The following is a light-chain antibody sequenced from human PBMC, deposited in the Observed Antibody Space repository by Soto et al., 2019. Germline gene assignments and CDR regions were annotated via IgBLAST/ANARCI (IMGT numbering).Light chain of an antibody. CDR1: QSISSW. V-gene: IGKV1-5*03. J-gene: IGKJ5*01. CDR3: QQASSFPPT. Sequence: IHMTQAPSTLSASLGDMVAITGRASQSISSWLAWYQQKPGKAPKLLIYKASTLESGVPSRFSGSGSGTEFTLTLNSLQPDDFATYYCQQASSFPPTFGQGTRLEIK. CDR2: KAS.